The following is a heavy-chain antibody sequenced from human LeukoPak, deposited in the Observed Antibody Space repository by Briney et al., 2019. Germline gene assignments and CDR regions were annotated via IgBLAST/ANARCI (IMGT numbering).Heavy chain of an antibody. CDR1: GGSISSSSYY. CDR2: IYYSGST. V-gene: IGHV4-39*01. Sequence: SETLSLTCTVSGGSISSSSYYWGWIRQPPGKGLEWIGSIYYSGSTYYKPSLKSRVTISVDTSKNQFSLKLSSVTAADTAVYYCARRYYYDSSGYYYQWGQGTLVTVSS. J-gene: IGHJ4*02. CDR3: ARRYYYDSSGYYYQ. D-gene: IGHD3-22*01.